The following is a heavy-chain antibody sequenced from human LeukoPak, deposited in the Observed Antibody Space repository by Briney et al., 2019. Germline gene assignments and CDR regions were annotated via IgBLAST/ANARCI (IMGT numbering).Heavy chain of an antibody. CDR3: ARGLGSRKVS. V-gene: IGHV3-7*01. Sequence: GGSLRLSCAASGFTFSSNWMSWVRQAPGKGLEWVANIKQDGSEKYYVDSVKGRFTISRDNAKNSLYLQMNSLRAEDTAVYYCARGLGSRKVSWGQGTLVTVSS. CDR1: GFTFSSNW. CDR2: IKQDGSEK. D-gene: IGHD2-2*01. J-gene: IGHJ5*02.